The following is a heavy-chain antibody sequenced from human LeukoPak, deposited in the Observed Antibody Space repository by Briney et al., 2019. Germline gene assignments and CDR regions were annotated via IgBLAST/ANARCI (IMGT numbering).Heavy chain of an antibody. CDR2: IWYDGSIK. Sequence: GGSLRLSCAASGFTFSSYAMSWVRQAPGKGLEWVAVIWYDGSIKYYADSVKGRLTISRDNSQNTLYLQMNSLRAEDTAVYYCARRNLDAFDIWGQGTMVTVSS. CDR1: GFTFSSYA. J-gene: IGHJ3*02. CDR3: ARRNLDAFDI. D-gene: IGHD1-14*01. V-gene: IGHV3-33*08.